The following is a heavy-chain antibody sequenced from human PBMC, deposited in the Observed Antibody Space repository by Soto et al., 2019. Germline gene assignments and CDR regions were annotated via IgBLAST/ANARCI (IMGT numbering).Heavy chain of an antibody. CDR2: ILPICGTA. J-gene: IGHJ4*02. V-gene: IGHV1-69*12. Sequence: QVQLVQSGAEVKKPGSSVKVSCKASGGTFSSYAISWVRQAPGQGLEWMGGILPICGTANYAQKFQGRVTFAADDTASTADMELGSLRSEATAVYYCADGSKNYCDYWGQGTLVTVSS. CDR3: ADGSKNYCDY. CDR1: GGTFSSYA.